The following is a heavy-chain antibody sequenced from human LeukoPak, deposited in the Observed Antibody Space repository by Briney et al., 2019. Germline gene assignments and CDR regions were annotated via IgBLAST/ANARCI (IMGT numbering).Heavy chain of an antibody. J-gene: IGHJ4*02. Sequence: SETLSLTCTVSGGSISSYYWSWIRQPPGKGLEWIGSIYYSGSTYYNPSLKSRVTISVDTSKNQFSLKLSSVTAADTAVYYCARHNSGDFDYWGQGTLVTVSS. V-gene: IGHV4-59*08. CDR2: IYYSGST. CDR1: GGSISSYY. CDR3: ARHNSGDFDY. D-gene: IGHD6-19*01.